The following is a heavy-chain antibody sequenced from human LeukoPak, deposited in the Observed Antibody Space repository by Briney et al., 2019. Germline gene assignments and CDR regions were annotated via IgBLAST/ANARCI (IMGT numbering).Heavy chain of an antibody. CDR1: GFTFSRYA. Sequence: GGSLRLSCAASGFTFSRYAMSWVRQAPGKGLECASVISGSGGSTYYADSVKGRFTISRDNSKNTLYLQMNSLRAEDTAVYYCAKDVYGGNPKALDYWGQGTLVTVSS. V-gene: IGHV3-23*01. CDR3: AKDVYGGNPKALDY. J-gene: IGHJ4*02. D-gene: IGHD4-23*01. CDR2: ISGSGGST.